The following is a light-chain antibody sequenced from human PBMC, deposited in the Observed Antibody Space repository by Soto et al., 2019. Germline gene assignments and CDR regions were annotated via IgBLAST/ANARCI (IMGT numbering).Light chain of an antibody. CDR3: AVWDDSLNGLI. V-gene: IGLV1-44*01. CDR2: SSN. J-gene: IGLJ2*01. Sequence: QSVLTQPPSASGTPGQSVTISCSGSSSNIGPNTVNWYQQVPGTAPKVLIYSSNQRPSGVPDRFSGSKSGTSASLAISGLQSEDEADYYCAVWDDSLNGLIFGGGKQLTVL. CDR1: SSNIGPNT.